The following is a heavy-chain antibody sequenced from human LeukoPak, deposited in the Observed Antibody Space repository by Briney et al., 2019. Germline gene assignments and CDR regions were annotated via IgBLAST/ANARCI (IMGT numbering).Heavy chain of an antibody. CDR3: ARSHGGYYDSSGYYYVDYYYYGMDV. J-gene: IGHJ6*02. Sequence: GASVKVSCKASGYTFTSYYMHWVRQAPGQGLEWMGIINPSGDFTIYAQKFQGRVTITADESTSTAYMELSSLRSEDTAVYYCARSHGGYYDSSGYYYVDYYYYGMDVWGQGTTVTVSS. D-gene: IGHD3-22*01. CDR2: INPSGDFT. CDR1: GYTFTSYY. V-gene: IGHV1-46*01.